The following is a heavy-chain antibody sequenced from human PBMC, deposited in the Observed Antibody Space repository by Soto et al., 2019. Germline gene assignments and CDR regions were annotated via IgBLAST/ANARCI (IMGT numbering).Heavy chain of an antibody. J-gene: IGHJ6*02. V-gene: IGHV1-3*01. CDR2: INAGNGNI. Sequence: GASVKVSCKASGYTFTSYAMHWVRQAPGQRLEWMGWINAGNGNIKYSQKFQGRVTITRDTSASTVHMEVRSLRSDDTAVYYCAREGVAPYYYYGMDVWGQGTPVTVSS. D-gene: IGHD5-12*01. CDR1: GYTFTSYA. CDR3: AREGVAPYYYYGMDV.